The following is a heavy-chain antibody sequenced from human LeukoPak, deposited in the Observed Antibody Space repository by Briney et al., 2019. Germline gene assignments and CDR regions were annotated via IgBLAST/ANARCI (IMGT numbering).Heavy chain of an antibody. V-gene: IGHV3-53*01. CDR2: IYSDGRT. D-gene: IGHD6-13*01. J-gene: IGHJ4*02. CDR1: GFTVSSSY. Sequence: GGSLRLSCAVSGFTVSSSYMSWVRQAPGKGLEWVSVIYSDGRTYYADSVKGRFTISRDNSKNTLYLQMNNLRAEDTALYYCASLGAAGTDYWGQGTLVTVSS. CDR3: ASLGAAGTDY.